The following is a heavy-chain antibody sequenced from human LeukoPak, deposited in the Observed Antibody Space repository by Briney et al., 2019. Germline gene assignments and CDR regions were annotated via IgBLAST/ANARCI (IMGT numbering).Heavy chain of an antibody. CDR1: GFTFSSYA. V-gene: IGHV3-30-3*01. CDR2: ISYDGSNK. J-gene: IGHJ4*02. CDR3: AREVMVATSDY. D-gene: IGHD5-12*01. Sequence: GSLRLSCAASGFTFSSYAMHWVRQAPGKGLEWVAVISYDGSNKYYADSVKGRFTISRDNSKNTLYLQMNSLRAEDTAVYCCAREVMVATSDYWGQGTLVTVSS.